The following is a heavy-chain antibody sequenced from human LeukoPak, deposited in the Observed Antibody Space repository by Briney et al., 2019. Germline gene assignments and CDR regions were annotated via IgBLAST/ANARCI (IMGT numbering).Heavy chain of an antibody. J-gene: IGHJ6*03. V-gene: IGHV3-48*03. Sequence: GGSLRLSCAASGFSFSTYDMNWVRQAPGKGLEWVSYTTSTGRTTYYADSVKGRFTISRDNAKHSLYLQMNSLRVEDTAVYYCARLPDPYYYNYMDVWGKGTTVTVSS. CDR1: GFSFSTYD. CDR2: TTSTGRTT. CDR3: ARLPDPYYYNYMDV.